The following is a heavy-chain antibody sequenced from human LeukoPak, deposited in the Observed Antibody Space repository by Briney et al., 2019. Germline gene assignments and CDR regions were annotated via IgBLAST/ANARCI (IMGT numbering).Heavy chain of an antibody. CDR1: GFTFSSHG. J-gene: IGHJ4*02. V-gene: IGHV3-33*01. Sequence: GGSLRLSCAASGFTFSSHGMHWVRQAPGKGLEWVAVIWYDGSNKYYADSVKGRFTISRDNSKNTLYLQMDSLRAEDTAVYYCARAPPGSSGGYFDYWGQGALVTVSS. CDR3: ARAPPGSSGGYFDY. CDR2: IWYDGSNK. D-gene: IGHD2-8*02.